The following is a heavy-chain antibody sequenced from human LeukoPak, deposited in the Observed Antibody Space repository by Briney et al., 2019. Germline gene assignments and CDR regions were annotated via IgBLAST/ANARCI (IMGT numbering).Heavy chain of an antibody. D-gene: IGHD2-21*02. Sequence: PGGSLRLSCAASGFTFSSYGMHWVRQAPGKGLEWVAVISYDGSNKYYADSVKGRFTISRDNSKNTLYLQMNSLRAEDTAVYYCAKDLVVVTPTGFDPWGQGTLVTVSS. J-gene: IGHJ5*02. CDR1: GFTFSSYG. CDR2: ISYDGSNK. V-gene: IGHV3-30*18. CDR3: AKDLVVVTPTGFDP.